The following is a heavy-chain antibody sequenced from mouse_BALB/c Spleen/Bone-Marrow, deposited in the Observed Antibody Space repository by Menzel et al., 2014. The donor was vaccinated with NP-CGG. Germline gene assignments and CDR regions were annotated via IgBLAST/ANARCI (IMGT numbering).Heavy chain of an antibody. CDR3: ARGYDYSSWFAY. V-gene: IGHV5-6-3*01. D-gene: IGHD2-4*01. J-gene: IGHJ3*01. CDR2: INVNGDTT. Sequence: EVMLVESGGGLVQPGGSLELSCAASGFTFSNYGMSWVRQTPDKRLEMIATINVNGDTTYHPDSVKGRFTISRDNVKNTLYLQMSSLKSEDTAMYYCARGYDYSSWFAYWGQGTLVTVSA. CDR1: GFTFSNYG.